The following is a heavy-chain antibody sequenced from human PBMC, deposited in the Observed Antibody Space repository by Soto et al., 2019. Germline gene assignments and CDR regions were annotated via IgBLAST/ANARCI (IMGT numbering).Heavy chain of an antibody. CDR1: GWYFSGYY. J-gene: IGHJ6*02. D-gene: IGHD2-2*01. V-gene: IGHV4-34*01. Sequence: PWETLALTCAFYGWYFSGYYWSLIRPPPGKGLEWIGEINHSGSTNYNPSLKSRVTISVDTSKNQFSLKLSSVTAADTAVYYCARRHCSSTSCYGTGTDSLMDGWGQGTTVTVSS. CDR3: ARRHCSSTSCYGTGTDSLMDG. CDR2: INHSGST.